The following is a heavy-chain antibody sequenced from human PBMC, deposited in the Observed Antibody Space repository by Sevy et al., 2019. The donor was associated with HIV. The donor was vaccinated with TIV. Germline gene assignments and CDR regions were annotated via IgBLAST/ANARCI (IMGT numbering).Heavy chain of an antibody. CDR3: ARDSTTRPRVLDY. V-gene: IGHV4-59*01. CDR1: GGSISSYF. Sequence: TLSLTCSVSGGSISSYFWTWVRQSPGKGLEWIGNIYFTGNTDYSPSLKSRDTLSLDSSKSHFSLILNSVTAADTAVYYCARDSTTRPRVLDYWGQGTLVTVSS. CDR2: IYFTGNT. D-gene: IGHD1-1*01. J-gene: IGHJ4*02.